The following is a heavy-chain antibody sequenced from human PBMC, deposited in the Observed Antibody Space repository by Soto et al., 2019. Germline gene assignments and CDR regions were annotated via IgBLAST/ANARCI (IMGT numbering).Heavy chain of an antibody. D-gene: IGHD2-8*01. V-gene: IGHV1-58*01. CDR3: AGNGVLPKSYYYSGMDV. Sequence: SVKVSCKASGFTFTSSAVQWVRQARGQRLEWIGWIVVGSGNTNYAQKFQERVTITRDMSTSTASMELSSLRSEDTAAYYCAGNGVLPKSYYYSGMDVWGQGTTVTVSS. CDR1: GFTFTSSA. J-gene: IGHJ6*02. CDR2: IVVGSGNT.